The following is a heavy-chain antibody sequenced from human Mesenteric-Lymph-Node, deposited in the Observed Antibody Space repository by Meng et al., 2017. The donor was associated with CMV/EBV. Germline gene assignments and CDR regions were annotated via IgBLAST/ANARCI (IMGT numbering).Heavy chain of an antibody. CDR3: ARDPGPMADVGRSNSFDI. Sequence: SETLSLTCSVSGDSVSNGRQYWSWIRQPPGKGLEWIGYINYSGRTTYNPSLKSRVTMSIDTSNNHFSLRLTSVTAADTAVYYCARDPGPMADVGRSNSFDIWGQGTMVTVSS. CDR2: INYSGRT. D-gene: IGHD5-24*01. J-gene: IGHJ3*02. CDR1: GDSVSNGRQY. V-gene: IGHV4-61*03.